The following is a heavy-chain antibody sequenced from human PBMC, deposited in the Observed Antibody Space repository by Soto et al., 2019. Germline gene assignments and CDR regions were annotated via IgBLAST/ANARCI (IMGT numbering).Heavy chain of an antibody. CDR3: ARGGGYTFDY. J-gene: IGHJ4*02. V-gene: IGHV4-59*08. CDR2: IYYSGSI. CDR1: GGSISSYY. D-gene: IGHD3-16*01. Sequence: SETLSLTCTVSGGSISSYYWSWIRQPPGKGLEWIGYIYYSGSINYNPSLKSRVTISVDTSKNQFSLKLSSVTAADTAVYYCARGGGYTFDYWGQGTLVTVSS.